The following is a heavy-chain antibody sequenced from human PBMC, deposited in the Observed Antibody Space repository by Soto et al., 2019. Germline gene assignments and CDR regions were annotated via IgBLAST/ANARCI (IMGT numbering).Heavy chain of an antibody. CDR2: ILPFFGTA. CDR1: GGTFRTES. CDR3: ARRHDYGGNSSAFDA. V-gene: IGHV1-69*13. Sequence: QVHLVQSGAEVKKPGSSVKVSCKYSGGTFRTESINWVRQAPGQGLEWMGGILPFFGTADYAPRFQGRVTITAAGDTTTAYMELISFTSQDTAVYFFARRHDYGGNSSAFDAWCQGTTVTVSS. D-gene: IGHD4-17*01. J-gene: IGHJ3*01.